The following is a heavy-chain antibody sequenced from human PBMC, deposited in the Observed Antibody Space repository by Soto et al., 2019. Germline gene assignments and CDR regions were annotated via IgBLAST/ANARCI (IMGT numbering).Heavy chain of an antibody. CDR2: TGATGRTT. D-gene: IGHD1-20*01. J-gene: IGHJ4*02. CDR1: GFNFNIYA. Sequence: PGGSLRLSCAASGFNFNIYAMTWVRQAPGKGLEWVSTTGATGRTTYYAGSVKGRFTVSRDNSKNTLDLQMSNLRAEDTAVYYCATVHNTSRSFDYWGQGTLVTVSS. V-gene: IGHV3-23*01. CDR3: ATVHNTSRSFDY.